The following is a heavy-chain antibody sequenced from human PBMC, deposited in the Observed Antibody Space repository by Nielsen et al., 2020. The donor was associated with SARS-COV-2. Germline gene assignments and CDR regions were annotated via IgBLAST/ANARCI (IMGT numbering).Heavy chain of an antibody. Sequence: GSLRLSCTVSGGSISSYYWSWIRQPPGKGLEWIGYIYYSGSTNYNPSLKSRVTISVDTSKNQFSLKLSSVTAADTAVYYCARDVGWLLSYYYYMDVWGKGTTVTVSS. V-gene: IGHV4-59*12. CDR3: ARDVGWLLSYYYYMDV. J-gene: IGHJ6*03. CDR1: GGSISSYY. CDR2: IYYSGST. D-gene: IGHD5-12*01.